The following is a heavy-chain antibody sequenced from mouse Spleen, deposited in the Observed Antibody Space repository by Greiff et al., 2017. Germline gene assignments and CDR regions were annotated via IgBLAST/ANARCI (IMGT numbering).Heavy chain of an antibody. CDR3: ARDDGYYGYAMDY. CDR1: GFTFSDYG. CDR2: ISSGSSTI. D-gene: IGHD2-3*01. V-gene: IGHV5-17*01. J-gene: IGHJ4*01. Sequence: DVKLVESGGGLVKPGGSLKLSCAASGFTFSDYGMHWVRQAPEKGLEWVAYISSGSSTIYYADTVKGRFTISRDNAKNTLFLQMTSLRSEDTAMYYCARDDGYYGYAMDYWGQGTSVTVSS.